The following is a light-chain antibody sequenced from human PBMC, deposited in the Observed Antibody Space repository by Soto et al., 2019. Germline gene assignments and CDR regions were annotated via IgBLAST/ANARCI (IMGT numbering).Light chain of an antibody. CDR3: TSYTTTSTYV. V-gene: IGLV2-14*01. Sequence: QSVLTQPASVSGSPGQSITISCTGTSSDVGAHNYVSWYQQDPGKAPKVMIYDVSNRPSGVSHRFSASKSGNTASLTLSGLQADDEADYYCTSYTTTSTYVFGTGTKVTVL. J-gene: IGLJ1*01. CDR2: DVS. CDR1: SSDVGAHNY.